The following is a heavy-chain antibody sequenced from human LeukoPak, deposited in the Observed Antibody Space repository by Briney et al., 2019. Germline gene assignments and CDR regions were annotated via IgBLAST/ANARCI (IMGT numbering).Heavy chain of an antibody. V-gene: IGHV3-33*01. D-gene: IGHD2-8*01. CDR3: ATLYGSSYISFDY. CDR2: IWYDGSNK. CDR1: GFTFSSYG. J-gene: IGHJ4*02. Sequence: GGSLRLSCAASGFTFSSYGMHWVRQAPGKGLEWVAVIWYDGSNKYYADSVKGRFTISRDNSKNTLYLQMNSLRAEDTAVYYCATLYGSSYISFDYWGQGTLVTVSS.